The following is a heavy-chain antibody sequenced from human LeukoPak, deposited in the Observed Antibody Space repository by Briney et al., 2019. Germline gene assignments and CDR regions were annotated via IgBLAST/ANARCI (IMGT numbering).Heavy chain of an antibody. J-gene: IGHJ3*02. CDR2: INSDGSTT. Sequence: PGGSLRLSCAASGFTFSSYWMHWVRHAPGKGLVWVSRINSDGSTTSYADSVKGRFTISRDNAKNTLYLQMNSLRAEDTAAYYCARRSAARDAFDIWGQGTMVTVSS. CDR1: GFTFSSYW. D-gene: IGHD6-6*01. V-gene: IGHV3-74*01. CDR3: ARRSAARDAFDI.